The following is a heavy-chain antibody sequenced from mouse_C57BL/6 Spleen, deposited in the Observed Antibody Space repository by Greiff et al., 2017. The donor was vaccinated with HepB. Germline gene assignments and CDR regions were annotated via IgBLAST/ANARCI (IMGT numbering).Heavy chain of an antibody. CDR2: IYPGSGST. D-gene: IGHD2-5*01. CDR3: ARPYSNYPAWFAY. J-gene: IGHJ3*01. CDR1: GYTFTSYW. V-gene: IGHV1-55*01. Sequence: VQLQQPGAELVKPGASVKMSCKASGYTFTSYWITWVKQRPGQGLEWIGDIYPGSGSTNYNEKFKSKATLTVDTSSSTAYMQLSSLTSEDSAVYYCARPYSNYPAWFAYWGQGTLVTVSA.